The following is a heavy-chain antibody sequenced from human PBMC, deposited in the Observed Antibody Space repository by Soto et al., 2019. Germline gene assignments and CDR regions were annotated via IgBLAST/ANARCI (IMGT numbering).Heavy chain of an antibody. Sequence: EVQLLESGGGLVQPGGSLRLSCAASGFTFSSYAMSWVRQAPGKGLEWVSAISGSGGSTYYADSVKGRFTISRDNSKNTLYLQMNSLRAEDTAVYYCAKGITFGGVIVTLFDYWGQGTLVTVSS. J-gene: IGHJ4*02. CDR2: ISGSGGST. D-gene: IGHD3-16*02. CDR3: AKGITFGGVIVTLFDY. V-gene: IGHV3-23*01. CDR1: GFTFSSYA.